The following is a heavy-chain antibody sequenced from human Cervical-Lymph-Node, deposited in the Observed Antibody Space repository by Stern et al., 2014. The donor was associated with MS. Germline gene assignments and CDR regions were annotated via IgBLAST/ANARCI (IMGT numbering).Heavy chain of an antibody. CDR2: LYYCGPT. D-gene: IGHD2-8*02. V-gene: IGHV4-39*01. CDR1: GDSISSYTHY. Sequence: QLELQESGPGLVKPSETPSLTCAVSGDSISSYTHYWAWIRQPPGKGLEWIGSLYYCGPTYYNPSLKSRVTISVDTSKNHFSLGLNSVTAADTAVYYCAKHACTGAACPFDLWGQGTLVTVSS. J-gene: IGHJ4*02. CDR3: AKHACTGAACPFDL.